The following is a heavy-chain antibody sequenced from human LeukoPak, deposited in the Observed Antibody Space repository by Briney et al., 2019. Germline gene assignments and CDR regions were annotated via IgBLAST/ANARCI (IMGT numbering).Heavy chain of an antibody. V-gene: IGHV4-39*01. J-gene: IGHJ5*02. Sequence: SETLSLTCTVSGGSISSSSYYWGWIRQPPGKGLEWIGSIYYSGSTYYNPSLKSRVTISVDTSKNQFSLKLSSVTAADTAVYYCARGVYGFWSGYKQNWFDPWGQGTLVTVSS. CDR1: GGSISSSSYY. CDR3: ARGVYGFWSGYKQNWFDP. D-gene: IGHD3-3*01. CDR2: IYYSGST.